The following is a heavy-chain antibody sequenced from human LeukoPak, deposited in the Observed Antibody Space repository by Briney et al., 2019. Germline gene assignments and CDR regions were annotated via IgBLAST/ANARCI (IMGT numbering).Heavy chain of an antibody. CDR3: AADSGATSFDY. D-gene: IGHD1-26*01. CDR2: IVVGSGNT. V-gene: IGHV1-58*02. CDR1: GFTFTSSA. Sequence: SVKVSCKASGFTFTSSAMQWMRQARGQRLEWIGGIVVGSGNTNYAQKFQERVTITRDMSTSTAYMELSSLRSEDTAVYYCAADSGATSFDYWGQGTLVTVSS. J-gene: IGHJ4*02.